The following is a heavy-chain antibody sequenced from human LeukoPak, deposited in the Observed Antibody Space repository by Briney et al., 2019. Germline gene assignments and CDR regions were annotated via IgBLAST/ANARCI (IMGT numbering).Heavy chain of an antibody. Sequence: GGSLRLSCAVSGFTFSTYKMHWIRQGPGKGLEYVSVISSDGDSADYVNSVKGRFTISRDNSKNTLYLQMGSLRSEDTAVYYCAREPAFGDLDYWGQGALVTVSS. CDR1: GFTFSTYK. J-gene: IGHJ4*02. D-gene: IGHD4-17*01. CDR3: AREPAFGDLDY. V-gene: IGHV3-64*01. CDR2: ISSDGDSA.